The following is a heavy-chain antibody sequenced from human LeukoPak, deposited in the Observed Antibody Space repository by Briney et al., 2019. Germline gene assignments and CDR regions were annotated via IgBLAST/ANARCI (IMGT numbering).Heavy chain of an antibody. CDR1: GFTFSSYA. V-gene: IGHV3-23*01. CDR3: VKDQTGYSSSWSDFDY. D-gene: IGHD6-13*01. Sequence: GGSLRLSCAASGFTFSSYAMSWVRQAPGKGLEWVSAISGSGGSTYYADSVKGRFTISRDNSKNTLYLQMNSLRAEDTAVYYCVKDQTGYSSSWSDFDYWGQGTLVTVSS. CDR2: ISGSGGST. J-gene: IGHJ4*02.